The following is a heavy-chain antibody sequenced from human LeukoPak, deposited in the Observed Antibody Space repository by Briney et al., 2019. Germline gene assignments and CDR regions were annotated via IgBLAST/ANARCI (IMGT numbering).Heavy chain of an antibody. CDR1: GGSISNYY. V-gene: IGHV4-59*08. D-gene: IGHD3-22*01. Sequence: SETLSLTCTVSGGSISNYYWSWIRQPPGKELEWIGYIYYSGSTNYNPSLTGRVTISVGTSRNQFSLNLSSVTAADTAMYYCARPSRTGSGWDAFDIWGQGTMVTVSS. CDR2: IYYSGST. J-gene: IGHJ3*02. CDR3: ARPSRTGSGWDAFDI.